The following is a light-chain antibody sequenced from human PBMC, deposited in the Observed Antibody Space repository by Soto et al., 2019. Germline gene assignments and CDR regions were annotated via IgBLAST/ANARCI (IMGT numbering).Light chain of an antibody. CDR1: SSDVGGYYY. J-gene: IGLJ2*01. CDR3: CSYAGSYTWI. V-gene: IGLV2-11*01. Sequence: QSALTQPRSVSGSPGQSVTISCTGTSSDVGGYYYVSWYQQHPGKAPKLMICNVTKRPSGVPDRFSGSKSGNTASLTISGLQAEDEPDYYCCSYAGSYTWIFGGGTKLTVL. CDR2: NVT.